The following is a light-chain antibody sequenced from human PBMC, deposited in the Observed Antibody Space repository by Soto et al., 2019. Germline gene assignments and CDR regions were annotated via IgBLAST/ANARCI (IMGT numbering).Light chain of an antibody. CDR3: QQYGRSPGT. V-gene: IGKV3-20*01. CDR1: QSVSLNY. Sequence: EIVLTQSPGTLSLSPGERATLSCRASQSVSLNYLAWYQQKPGQAPRLLIYGASIRATGIPDRFSGSGSGTDFTLTISRLEPEDFAVYYCQQYGRSPGTFGQGTKVEIK. CDR2: GAS. J-gene: IGKJ1*01.